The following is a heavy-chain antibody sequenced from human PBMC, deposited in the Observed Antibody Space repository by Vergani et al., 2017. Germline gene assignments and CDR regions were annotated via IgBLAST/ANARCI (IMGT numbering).Heavy chain of an antibody. CDR3: ARDRGERYPEDSFDV. D-gene: IGHD2-21*01. J-gene: IGHJ3*01. Sequence: QVQLQESGPGLAKPSQTLYLTCTVSGGSISSGSYYWSWIRQPAGKGLGWIGRIYTRGGTNYSPSLKSRVIISVDTSKNQFSLKLSSVNAADTAVYYCARDRGERYPEDSFDVWGQGTMVTVSS. CDR1: GGSISSGSYY. V-gene: IGHV4-61*02. CDR2: IYTRGGT.